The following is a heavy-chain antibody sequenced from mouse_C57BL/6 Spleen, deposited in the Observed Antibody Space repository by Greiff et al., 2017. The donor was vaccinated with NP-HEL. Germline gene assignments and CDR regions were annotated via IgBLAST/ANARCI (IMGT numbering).Heavy chain of an antibody. CDR3: ARREEYDYEGYAMDY. CDR1: GYAFTNYL. J-gene: IGHJ4*01. D-gene: IGHD2-4*01. CDR2: INPGSGGA. Sequence: QVQLQQSGAELVRPGTSVKVSCKASGYAFTNYLIEWVKQRPGQGLEWIGVINPGSGGANYNEKFKGKATLTADKSSSTAYMQLSSLTSEDSAVYFCARREEYDYEGYAMDYWGQGTSVTVSS. V-gene: IGHV1-54*01.